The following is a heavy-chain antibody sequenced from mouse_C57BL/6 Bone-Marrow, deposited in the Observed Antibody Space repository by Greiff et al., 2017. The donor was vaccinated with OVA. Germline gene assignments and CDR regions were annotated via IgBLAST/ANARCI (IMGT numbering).Heavy chain of an antibody. CDR1: GFTFSSYG. J-gene: IGHJ1*03. Sequence: EVQLVESGGDLVKPGGSLKLSCAASGFTFSSYGMSWVRQTPDKRLEWVATISSGGSYTYYPDSVKGRFTISRDNAKNTLYLQMSSLKSDDIAMYYCGRLWDGWYFDVWGTGTTVTVSS. CDR2: ISSGGSYT. D-gene: IGHD4-1*01. CDR3: GRLWDGWYFDV. V-gene: IGHV5-6*01.